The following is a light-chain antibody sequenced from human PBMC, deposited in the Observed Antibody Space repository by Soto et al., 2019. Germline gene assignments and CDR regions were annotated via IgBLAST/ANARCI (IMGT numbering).Light chain of an antibody. CDR2: GSS. J-gene: IGKJ1*01. CDR3: QQYYHSPRT. CDR1: QRVSSRY. Sequence: EIVLTQSPGTLSLSTGERATISCRASQRVSSRYFAWFQQRPGQVPRLLIFGSSSRAPGIPDRFSGSGSGTDFTLTISRLEPEDFGVYYCQQYYHSPRTFGQGTKVDIK. V-gene: IGKV3-20*01.